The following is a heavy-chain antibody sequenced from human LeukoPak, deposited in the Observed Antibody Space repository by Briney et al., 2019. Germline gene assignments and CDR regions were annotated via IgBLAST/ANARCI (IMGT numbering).Heavy chain of an antibody. D-gene: IGHD3-22*01. J-gene: IGHJ4*02. V-gene: IGHV4-59*12. CDR1: GGSIRSYY. Sequence: PSETLSLTCTVSGGSIRSYYWSWIRQPPGKGLEWTGYVYYSGNTNYNPSLKSRVTMSVHTSENQFSLRLSSVTAADTAVYYCAKYDGSGYFLDYWGQGTLVSVSS. CDR3: AKYDGSGYFLDY. CDR2: VYYSGNT.